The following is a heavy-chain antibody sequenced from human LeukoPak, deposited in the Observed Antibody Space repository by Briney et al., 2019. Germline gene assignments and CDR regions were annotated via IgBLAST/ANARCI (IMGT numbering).Heavy chain of an antibody. CDR2: INHSGST. CDR1: GGSFSGYY. CDR3: ARGLMTTYWFDP. D-gene: IGHD4-11*01. V-gene: IGHV4-34*01. J-gene: IGHJ5*02. Sequence: SETLSLTCAVYGGSFSGYYWSWIRQPPGKGLEWIGEINHSGSTNYNPSLKSRVTISVDTSKNQFSLKLSSVTAVDTAVYYCARGLMTTYWFDPWGQGTLVTVSS.